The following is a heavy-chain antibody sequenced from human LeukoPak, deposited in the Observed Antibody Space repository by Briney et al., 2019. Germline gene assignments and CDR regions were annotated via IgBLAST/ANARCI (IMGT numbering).Heavy chain of an antibody. CDR1: GGSFSGYY. CDR3: ARVSSSGIAARRVLIDY. V-gene: IGHV4-34*01. Sequence: PSETLSLTCAVYGGSFSGYYWSWIRQPPGKGLEWIGEINHMGSTKNNPSLTSRVTIPVATSRTQSSLKLSSVTAADTAVYYCARVSSSGIAARRVLIDYWGQGTLVTVSS. D-gene: IGHD6-6*01. CDR2: INHMGST. J-gene: IGHJ4*02.